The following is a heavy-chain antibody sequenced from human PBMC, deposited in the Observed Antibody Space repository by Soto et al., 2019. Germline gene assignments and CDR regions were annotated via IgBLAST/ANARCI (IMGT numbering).Heavy chain of an antibody. CDR3: VRRHVSATGIDWFEP. CDR2: INAANGDT. CDR1: GYPSRSYG. J-gene: IGHJ5*02. Sequence: SGKTSCKSPGYPSRSYGIHLVRQAPGQRLEWMGWINAANGDTIYSPKFQGRVTITRDTSASTAYMELSRLRSEDTAVYYCVRRHVSATGIDWFEPWGRGTLVTVSS. D-gene: IGHD6-13*01. V-gene: IGHV1-3*01.